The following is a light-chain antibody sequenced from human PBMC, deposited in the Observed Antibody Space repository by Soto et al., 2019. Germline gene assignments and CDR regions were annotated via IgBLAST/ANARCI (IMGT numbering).Light chain of an antibody. J-gene: IGLJ2*01. CDR2: DTS. CDR1: TAAVTSGHY. Sequence: QAVVTQEPSLTVSPGGTVTLTCGSSTAAVTSGHYPYWFQQKPGQAPRILIYDTSNKHSWTPARFSGSLLGGKAALTLAGAEPEDEDEYYWLLSYSGAYVVFGGGTKLTVL. CDR3: LLSYSGAYVV. V-gene: IGLV7-46*01.